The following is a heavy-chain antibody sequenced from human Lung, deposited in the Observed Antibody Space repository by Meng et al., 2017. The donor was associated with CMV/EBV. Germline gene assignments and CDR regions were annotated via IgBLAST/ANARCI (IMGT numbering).Heavy chain of an antibody. CDR3: ARSPEFYQLLPGPYYYYGMDV. V-gene: IGHV1-69*05. J-gene: IGHJ6*02. Sequence: XCKASGGTFSSYAISWVRQAPGQGLEWMGGIIPIFGTANYAQKFQGRVTITTDESTSTAYMELSSLRSEDTAVYYCARSPEFYQLLPGPYYYYGMDVXGQGXTVTVSS. D-gene: IGHD2-2*01. CDR1: GGTFSSYA. CDR2: IIPIFGTA.